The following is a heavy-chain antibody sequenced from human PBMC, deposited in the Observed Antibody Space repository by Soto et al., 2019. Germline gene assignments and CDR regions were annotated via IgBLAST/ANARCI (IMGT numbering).Heavy chain of an antibody. J-gene: IGHJ6*02. V-gene: IGHV3-11*06. D-gene: IGHD3-3*01. CDR1: GFTFSDYY. Sequence: QVQLVESGGGLVKPGGSLRLSCAASGFTFSDYYMSWIRQAPGKGLEWVSYISSSSSYTNYADSVKGRFTISRDNAKNSLYLQMNSLRAEDTAVYYCARGDFWSGRPTTYYYYYYGMDVWGQGTTVTVSS. CDR2: ISSSSSYT. CDR3: ARGDFWSGRPTTYYYYYYGMDV.